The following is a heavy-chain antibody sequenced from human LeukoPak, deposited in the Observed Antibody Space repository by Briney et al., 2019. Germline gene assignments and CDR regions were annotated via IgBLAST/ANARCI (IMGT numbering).Heavy chain of an antibody. V-gene: IGHV1-2*02. J-gene: IGHJ5*02. D-gene: IGHD1-26*01. CDR1: GYTFTDYY. Sequence: GASVKASCKASGYTFTDYYVHWVRQAPGQGLEWLGLISPNTGDTHYAKKFHGRVTVTRDTSINTAYMQLTRLRSDDTAVYYCARDRVPGSYFDSWLDPWGQGTLVIVSS. CDR2: ISPNTGDT. CDR3: ARDRVPGSYFDSWLDP.